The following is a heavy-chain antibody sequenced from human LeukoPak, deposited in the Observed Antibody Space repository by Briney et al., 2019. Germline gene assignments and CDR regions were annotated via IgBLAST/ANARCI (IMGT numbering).Heavy chain of an antibody. CDR3: AGQTRSTGTTANWFGP. CDR1: GGSVTNTDYY. CDR2: INHSGNI. V-gene: IGHV4-39*01. D-gene: IGHD4-17*01. J-gene: IGHJ5*02. Sequence: SETLSLTCTVSGGSVTNTDYYWGWIRQLPGKGLEWIVSINHSGNINYNAPLKSRVTISIDTSKNKFFLKLTDVTAADTAVYYCAGQTRSTGTTANWFGPWGQGTLVTVSS.